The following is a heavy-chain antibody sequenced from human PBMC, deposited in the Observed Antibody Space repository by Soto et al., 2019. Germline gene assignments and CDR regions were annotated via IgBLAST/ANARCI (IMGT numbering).Heavy chain of an antibody. Sequence: PGGSLLLSCAASVFTFSHAWMSWVGQDPGKGLDSVGRIKSKTDGETKDYGAPVRGRFTISRDDSKDTLYLQMNRLRIEDTAVYYCCVVKRRDQYSNSDYWFDPWGPGTMVTVSS. D-gene: IGHD4-4*01. V-gene: IGHV3-15*01. CDR2: IKSKTDGETK. CDR1: VFTFSHAW. CDR3: CVVKRRDQYSNSDYWFDP. J-gene: IGHJ5*02.